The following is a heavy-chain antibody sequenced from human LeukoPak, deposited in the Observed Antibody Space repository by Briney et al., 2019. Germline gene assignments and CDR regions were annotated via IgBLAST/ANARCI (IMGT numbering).Heavy chain of an antibody. CDR1: GGSISSGGYS. D-gene: IGHD3-22*01. CDR2: IYHSGST. CDR3: ARFGYYDSSGYSSDY. V-gene: IGHV4-30-2*01. Sequence: SQTLSLTCAVSGGSISSGGYSWSWIRQPPGKGLEWIGYIYHSGSTYYNPSLKSRVTISVDRSKNQSSLKLSSVTAADTAVYYCARFGYYDSSGYSSDYWGQGTLVTVSS. J-gene: IGHJ4*02.